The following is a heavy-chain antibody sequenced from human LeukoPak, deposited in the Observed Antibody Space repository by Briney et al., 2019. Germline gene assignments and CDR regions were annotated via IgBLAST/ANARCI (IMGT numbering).Heavy chain of an antibody. CDR1: GYSISSGYY. J-gene: IGHJ5*02. CDR3: ARDRSKWFDP. V-gene: IGHV4-38-2*02. Sequence: SETLSLTCAVSGYSISSGYYWGWIRQSPGKGLEWIASIYHNGSPYYNPSLKSRVTMSVDTSNNQFSLKLSSVTAADTAVYHCARDRSKWFDPWGQGTLVTVTS. CDR2: IYHNGSP.